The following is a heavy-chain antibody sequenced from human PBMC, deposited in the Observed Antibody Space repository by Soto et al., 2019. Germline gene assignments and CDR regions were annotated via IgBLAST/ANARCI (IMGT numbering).Heavy chain of an antibody. Sequence: PSETLSLTCTVSGDSISTYYWSWIRQPPGKGLEWIGYLYDSGSTHYNPSLKSRVTISVDTSKNQFSLKLTSVTAADTAVYFCARGCISTSCYNYYYGLDVWGPGTTVTVSS. D-gene: IGHD2-2*02. CDR3: ARGCISTSCYNYYYGLDV. J-gene: IGHJ6*02. CDR2: LYDSGST. V-gene: IGHV4-59*01. CDR1: GDSISTYY.